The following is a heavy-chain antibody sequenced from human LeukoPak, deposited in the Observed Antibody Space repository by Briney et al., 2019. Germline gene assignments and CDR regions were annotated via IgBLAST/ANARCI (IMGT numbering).Heavy chain of an antibody. CDR1: GFIFSDYW. D-gene: IGHD5-12*01. J-gene: IGHJ6*02. CDR2: IKQDGSKT. Sequence: GGSLRLSCAASGFIFSDYWLSWVRQAPGKGLEWVANIKQDGSKTHYVDSVKGRFTISRDNAKNSLFLQTNSLRADDTAVYYCSKGGGYVRMDVWGQGTTVTVSS. V-gene: IGHV3-7*03. CDR3: SKGGGYVRMDV.